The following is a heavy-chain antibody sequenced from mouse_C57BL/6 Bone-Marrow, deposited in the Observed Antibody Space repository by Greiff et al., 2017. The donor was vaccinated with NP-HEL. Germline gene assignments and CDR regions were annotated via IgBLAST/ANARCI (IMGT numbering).Heavy chain of an antibody. CDR3: VRYYYYGSSYAMDY. CDR2: IRSKSSNYAT. J-gene: IGHJ4*01. Sequence: DVTLVESGGGLVQPKGSLKLSCAASGFTFNTYAMHWVRQAPGKGLEWVARIRSKSSNYATYYADSVKDRFTISRDDSQSMLYLKMNNLKTEDTAMYYCVRYYYYGSSYAMDYWGQGTSVTVSS. V-gene: IGHV10-3*01. CDR1: GFTFNTYA. D-gene: IGHD1-1*01.